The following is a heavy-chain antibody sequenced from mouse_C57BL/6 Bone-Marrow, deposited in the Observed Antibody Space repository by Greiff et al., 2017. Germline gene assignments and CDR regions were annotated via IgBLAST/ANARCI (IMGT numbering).Heavy chain of an antibody. J-gene: IGHJ1*03. D-gene: IGHD1-1*01. V-gene: IGHV1-69*01. CDR3: AREEGYYYGSSYDWYCDV. Sequence: QVQLQQPGAELVMPGASVKLSCKASGYTFTSYWMHWVKQRPGQGLEWIGEIDPSDSYTNYNQKFKGKSTLTVDKSSSTAYMQLSSLTSEDSAVYYCAREEGYYYGSSYDWYCDVWGTGTTVTVSS. CDR2: IDPSDSYT. CDR1: GYTFTSYW.